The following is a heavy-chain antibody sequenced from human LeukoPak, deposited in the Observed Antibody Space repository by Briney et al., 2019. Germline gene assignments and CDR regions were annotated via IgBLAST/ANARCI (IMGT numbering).Heavy chain of an antibody. CDR2: INGNGDKT. CDR3: ARIGMENFYDL. D-gene: IGHD2/OR15-2a*01. J-gene: IGHJ5*02. Sequence: GGPLKPSFAALGFPLGGFSRPWTRRPPGGGLEFVSAINGNGDKTFYTDSVRGRFTIFRDNSKNTLFLQMGSLRGEDTALYFCARIGMENFYDLWGQGTLVTVSS. CDR1: GFPLGGFS. V-gene: IGHV3-64*02.